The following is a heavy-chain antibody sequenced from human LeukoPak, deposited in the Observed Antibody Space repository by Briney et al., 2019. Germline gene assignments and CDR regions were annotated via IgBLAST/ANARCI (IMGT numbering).Heavy chain of an antibody. D-gene: IGHD4-23*01. J-gene: IGHJ4*02. V-gene: IGHV3-48*01. CDR3: AKRSDYGGNWNYFDY. CDR2: ISSSSTI. Sequence: GGSLRLSCAASGFTFRQYSMNWVRQAPGKGLEWVSYISSSSTIYYADSVKGRFTISRDNAKNSLYLQMNSLRAEDTAVYYCAKRSDYGGNWNYFDYWGQGTLVTVSS. CDR1: GFTFRQYS.